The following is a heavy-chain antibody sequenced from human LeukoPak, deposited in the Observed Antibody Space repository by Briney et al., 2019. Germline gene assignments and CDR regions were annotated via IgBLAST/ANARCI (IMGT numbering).Heavy chain of an antibody. CDR3: ARGVVGATKAFDI. CDR2: ISSSGSTI. V-gene: IGHV3-11*01. J-gene: IGHJ3*02. D-gene: IGHD1-26*01. Sequence: GGSLRLSCAASGFTFSDYYMSWIRQAPGKGLEWVSYISSSGSTIYYADSVKDRFTTSRDNAKNSLYLQMNSLRAEDTAVYYCARGVVGATKAFDIWGQGTMVTVSS. CDR1: GFTFSDYY.